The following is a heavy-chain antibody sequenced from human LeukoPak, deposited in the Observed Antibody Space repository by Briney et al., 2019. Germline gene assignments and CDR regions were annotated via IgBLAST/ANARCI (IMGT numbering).Heavy chain of an antibody. CDR2: IWYDGSNK. CDR1: GLTFSSYG. D-gene: IGHD5-24*01. Sequence: GGSLRLSCAASGLTFSSYGMHWVRQAPGKGLEWVAVIWYDGSNKYYADSVKGRFTISRDNSKNTLYLQMNSLRAEDTAVYYCAKDKMATTGDAFDIWGQGTMVTVSS. J-gene: IGHJ3*02. V-gene: IGHV3-33*06. CDR3: AKDKMATTGDAFDI.